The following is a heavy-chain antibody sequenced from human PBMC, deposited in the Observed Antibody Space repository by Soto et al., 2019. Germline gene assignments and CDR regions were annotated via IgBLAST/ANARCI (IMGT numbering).Heavy chain of an antibody. CDR2: INPSGGST. Sequence: ASVKVSCKASGYTFTSYYMHWVRQAPGQGLEWMGIINPSGGSTSYAQKFQGRVTMTRDTSTSTVYMDLSSLRSEDTAVYYCAIGITIFGVVRPSDAIDIWGQGTMVTVSS. D-gene: IGHD3-3*01. CDR1: GYTFTSYY. CDR3: AIGITIFGVVRPSDAIDI. V-gene: IGHV1-46*03. J-gene: IGHJ3*02.